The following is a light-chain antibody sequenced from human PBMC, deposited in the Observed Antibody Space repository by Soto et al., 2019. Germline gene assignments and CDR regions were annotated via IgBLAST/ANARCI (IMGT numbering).Light chain of an antibody. CDR3: QQRSYWPIT. Sequence: EIVLTQSPSTLSLSPGERATLSCRDSHKVSSSLTWYQQKPGQAPRLLIYDASNRAAGIPDRFSGSGSGTDFTLTISSLEPEDFAVYYCQQRSYWPITFGQGTRLEIK. CDR2: DAS. CDR1: HKVSSS. J-gene: IGKJ5*01. V-gene: IGKV3-11*01.